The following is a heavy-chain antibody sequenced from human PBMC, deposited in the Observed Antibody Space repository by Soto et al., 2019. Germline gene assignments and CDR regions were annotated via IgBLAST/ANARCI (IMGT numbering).Heavy chain of an antibody. D-gene: IGHD2-21*01. Sequence: EVQLVESGGGLVKPGGSLRLSCAASGFTFNTYDMNWVRQAPGKGLEWGSSITTSSAYIYYADSLKGRITISRDNAKNSRFLQMNSLRAEDTAVYYCVRSGTARLLRHSWFETWGQGTLVTVSS. CDR1: GFTFNTYD. CDR2: ITTSSAYI. V-gene: IGHV3-21*01. J-gene: IGHJ5*02. CDR3: VRSGTARLLRHSWFET.